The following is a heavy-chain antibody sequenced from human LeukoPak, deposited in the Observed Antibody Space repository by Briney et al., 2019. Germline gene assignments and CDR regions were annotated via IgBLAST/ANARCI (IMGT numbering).Heavy chain of an antibody. Sequence: PSGTLSLTCAVPGGSINSSKWWNWVRQPPGKGLEWIGEIYHSGSTKYNPSLKSRVTISVDTSKNQFSLKLSSVTAADTAVYYCARGGTTVTPGLLWFDPWGQGTLVTVSS. D-gene: IGHD4-17*01. CDR3: ARGGTTVTPGLLWFDP. J-gene: IGHJ5*02. CDR2: IYHSGST. CDR1: GGSINSSKW. V-gene: IGHV4-4*02.